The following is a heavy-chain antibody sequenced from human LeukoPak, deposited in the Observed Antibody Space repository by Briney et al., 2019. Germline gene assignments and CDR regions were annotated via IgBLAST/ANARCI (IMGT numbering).Heavy chain of an antibody. V-gene: IGHV1-8*01. Sequence: VASVKVSRKASGYTFTSYDINWVGQAPGQGVGWMGWMNPNSGNTGYAQKFQGRVTMTRNTSISTAYMELSSLRSEDTAVYYCASALRVATILRYWGQGTLVTVSS. D-gene: IGHD5-12*01. CDR3: ASALRVATILRY. CDR2: MNPNSGNT. CDR1: GYTFTSYD. J-gene: IGHJ4*02.